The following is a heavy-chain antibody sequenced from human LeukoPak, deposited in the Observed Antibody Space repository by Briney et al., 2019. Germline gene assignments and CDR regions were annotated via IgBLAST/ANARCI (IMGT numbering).Heavy chain of an antibody. CDR2: IYYSGTT. V-gene: IGHV4-59*11. J-gene: IGHJ4*02. CDR1: GGSISPLY. D-gene: IGHD3-10*01. CDR3: AIGGVAAKYYFDS. Sequence: SETLSLTCTVSGGSISPLYWSWIRRPPGKGLEFIGYIYYSGTTNYNPSLKSRVTLSVDTTKNQFSLKLSSVTAADTAVYYCAIGGVAAKYYFDSWGQGTLVTVSS.